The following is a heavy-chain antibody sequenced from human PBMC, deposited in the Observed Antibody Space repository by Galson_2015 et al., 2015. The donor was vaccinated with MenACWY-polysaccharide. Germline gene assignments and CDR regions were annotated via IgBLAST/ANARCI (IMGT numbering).Heavy chain of an antibody. CDR1: GDSVSSNSAA. Sequence: CAISGDSVSSNSAAWNWIRQSPSRGLEWLGRTYYRSKWYNDYAVSVKSRITINPDTSKNQFSLQLNSVTPEDTAVYYCARAGRRYSSSWYSGMDVWGQGTTVTVSS. CDR3: ARAGRRYSSSWYSGMDV. V-gene: IGHV6-1*01. D-gene: IGHD6-13*01. J-gene: IGHJ6*02. CDR2: TYYRSKWYN.